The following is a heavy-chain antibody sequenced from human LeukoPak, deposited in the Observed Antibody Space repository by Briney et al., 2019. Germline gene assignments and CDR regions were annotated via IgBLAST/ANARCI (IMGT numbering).Heavy chain of an antibody. J-gene: IGHJ6*03. D-gene: IGHD5-24*01. Sequence: SETLSLTCTVSGGSISSYYWSWIRQPAGKGLEWIGRIYTSGSTNYNPSIKSRVTMSVDTSKNQFSLKLSSVTAADTAVYYCARATSSYYYYYMDVWGKGTTVTVSS. CDR3: ARATSSYYYYYMDV. V-gene: IGHV4-4*07. CDR2: IYTSGST. CDR1: GGSISSYY.